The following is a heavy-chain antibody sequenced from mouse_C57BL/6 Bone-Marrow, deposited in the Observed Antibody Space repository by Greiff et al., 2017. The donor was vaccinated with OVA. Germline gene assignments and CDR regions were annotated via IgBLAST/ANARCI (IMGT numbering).Heavy chain of an antibody. CDR2: ISYDGSN. J-gene: IGHJ2*01. V-gene: IGHV3-6*01. D-gene: IGHD2-10*01. Sequence: ESGPGLVKPSQSLSLTCSVTGYSITSGYYWNWIRQFPGNNLEWMGYISYDGSNNYNPSLKNRISITRDTSKIQFFLKLNSVTTEDTATYYCARGAYSPYFDYWGQGTTLTVSS. CDR1: GYSITSGYY. CDR3: ARGAYSPYFDY.